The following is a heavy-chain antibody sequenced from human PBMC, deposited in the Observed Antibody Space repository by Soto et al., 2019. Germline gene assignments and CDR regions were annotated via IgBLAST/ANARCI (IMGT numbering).Heavy chain of an antibody. V-gene: IGHV4-4*07. CDR1: GGSISSYY. Sequence: VQLQESGPGLVKPSETLSLTCTVSGGSISSYYWSWIRQPAGKGLEWIGRIYTSGSTNYNPSLKSRVTMSVDTSKNQFSLKLSSVTAADTAVYYCARVGGTVVTSYWYFDLWGRGTLVTVSS. CDR2: IYTSGST. J-gene: IGHJ2*01. CDR3: ARVGGTVVTSYWYFDL. D-gene: IGHD2-15*01.